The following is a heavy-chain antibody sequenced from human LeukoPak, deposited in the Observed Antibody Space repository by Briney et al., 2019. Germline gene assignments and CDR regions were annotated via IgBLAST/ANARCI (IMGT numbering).Heavy chain of an antibody. Sequence: ASVKVSCKASGYTFTSYYMHWVRQAPGQGLEWMGIINPSGGSTSYAQKFQGRVTMTRDTSTSTVYMELSSLRSGDTAVYYCAREMALIVVVPAAQRRHAFDIWGQGTMVTVSS. CDR2: INPSGGST. J-gene: IGHJ3*02. CDR1: GYTFTSYY. CDR3: AREMALIVVVPAAQRRHAFDI. V-gene: IGHV1-46*01. D-gene: IGHD2-2*01.